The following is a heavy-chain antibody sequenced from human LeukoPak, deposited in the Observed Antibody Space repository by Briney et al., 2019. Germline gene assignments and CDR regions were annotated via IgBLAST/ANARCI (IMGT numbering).Heavy chain of an antibody. CDR3: AKVTFEGVDP. CDR1: GFTFSSYV. V-gene: IGHV3-23*01. CDR2: ISGSGGRT. Sequence: GGSLRLSCAASGFTFSSYVMSWVRQAPGKGLEWVSGISGSGGRTYYADSVKGRFTISRDNSKNTLYLQMNSLRAEDTALYYFAKVTFEGVDPWGQGTLVTVSS. D-gene: IGHD2/OR15-2a*01. J-gene: IGHJ5*02.